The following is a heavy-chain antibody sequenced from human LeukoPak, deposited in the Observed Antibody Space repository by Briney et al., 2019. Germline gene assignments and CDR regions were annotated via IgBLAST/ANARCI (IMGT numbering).Heavy chain of an antibody. Sequence: GESLKISCKGSGYSFTSYWIGWVRQMPGKGLEWMGIIYPGDSDTRYSPSFQGQVTISADKSISTAYLQWSSLKASDTAMYYCARGNWGSDDAVGVGAFDIWGQGTMVTVSS. CDR3: ARGNWGSDDAVGVGAFDI. J-gene: IGHJ3*02. CDR1: GYSFTSYW. CDR2: IYPGDSDT. V-gene: IGHV5-51*01. D-gene: IGHD7-27*01.